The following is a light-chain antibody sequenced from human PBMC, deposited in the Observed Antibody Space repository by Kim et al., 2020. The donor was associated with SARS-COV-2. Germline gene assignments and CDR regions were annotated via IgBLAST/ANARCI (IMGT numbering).Light chain of an antibody. CDR1: QSVSSY. CDR2: DAS. J-gene: IGKJ4*01. V-gene: IGKV3-11*01. Sequence: EIVLTQSPATLSLSPGERATLSCRASQSVSSYLAWYQQKPGQAPSLLIYDASNRATGIPARFSGSGSGTDFTLTISSLEPEDFAVYYCQQRGDWPLTFGGGTKLEIK. CDR3: QQRGDWPLT.